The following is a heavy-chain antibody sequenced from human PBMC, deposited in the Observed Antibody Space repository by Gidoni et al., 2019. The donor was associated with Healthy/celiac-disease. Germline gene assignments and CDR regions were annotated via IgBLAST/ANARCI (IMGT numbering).Heavy chain of an antibody. CDR1: GVPFSSNY. J-gene: IGHJ3*02. D-gene: IGHD3-9*01. V-gene: IGHV3-53*02. CDR2: IYIGGST. CDR3: AIDILTGTLAFDI. Sequence: EMQLVETGGGFIQPGGSLRIPGAASGVPFSSNYMSLVRQAPGQGLEWVSVIYIGGSTYYAVSVEGRFTIARDNSKNTLYLQMNSLRAEDTAVYYCAIDILTGTLAFDIWGQGTMVTVSS.